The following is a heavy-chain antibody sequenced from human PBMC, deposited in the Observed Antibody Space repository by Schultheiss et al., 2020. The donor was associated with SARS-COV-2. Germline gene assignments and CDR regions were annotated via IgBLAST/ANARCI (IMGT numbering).Heavy chain of an antibody. D-gene: IGHD2-2*01. CDR2: ISAYNGNT. Sequence: ASVKVSCKASGYTFTSYGISWVRQAPGQGLEWMGWISAYNGNTNYAQKLQGRVTMTTDTSTSTAYMELRSLRSDDTAVYYCARAYCSSTSSGCWFDPWGQGTLVTVSS. CDR1: GYTFTSYG. CDR3: ARAYCSSTSSGCWFDP. V-gene: IGHV1-18*01. J-gene: IGHJ5*02.